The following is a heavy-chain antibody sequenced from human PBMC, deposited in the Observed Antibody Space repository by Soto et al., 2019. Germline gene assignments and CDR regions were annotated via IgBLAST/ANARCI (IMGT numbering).Heavy chain of an antibody. D-gene: IGHD4-17*01. CDR1: GGSISSGGYY. CDR3: ARRSRYGDYRIDY. CDR2: IYYSGST. J-gene: IGHJ4*02. V-gene: IGHV4-30-2*03. Sequence: PSETLSLTCAVSGGSISSGGYYWSWIRQPPGKGLEWIGSIYYSGSTYYNPSLKSRVTISVDTSKNQFSLKLSSVTAADTAVYYCARRSRYGDYRIDYWGQGTPVTVSS.